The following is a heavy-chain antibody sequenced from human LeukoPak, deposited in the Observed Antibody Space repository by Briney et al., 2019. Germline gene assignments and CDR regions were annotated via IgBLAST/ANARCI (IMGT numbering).Heavy chain of an antibody. CDR3: ARVLYGDDADY. Sequence: ASVKVSCKASGYTFTSYAMHWVRQAPGQRLEWMGWINAGNGNTKYSQKFQGRVTMTRNTSISTAYMELSSLRSEDTAVYYCARVLYGDDADYWGQGTLVTVSS. CDR1: GYTFTSYA. J-gene: IGHJ4*02. D-gene: IGHD4-17*01. V-gene: IGHV1-3*01. CDR2: INAGNGNT.